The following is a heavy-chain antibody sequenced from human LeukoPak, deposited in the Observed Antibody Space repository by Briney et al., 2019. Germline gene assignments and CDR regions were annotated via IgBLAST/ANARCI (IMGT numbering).Heavy chain of an antibody. V-gene: IGHV4-59*01. Sequence: SETLSLTCTVSGGSISSYYWSWIRQPPGKGLEWIGYIYYSGSTNYNPSLKSRVTISVDTSKNQFSLKLGSVTAADTAVYYCARARYYYDSSGYLPSGAFDIWGQGTMVTVSS. CDR3: ARARYYYDSSGYLPSGAFDI. J-gene: IGHJ3*02. CDR1: GGSISSYY. CDR2: IYYSGST. D-gene: IGHD3-22*01.